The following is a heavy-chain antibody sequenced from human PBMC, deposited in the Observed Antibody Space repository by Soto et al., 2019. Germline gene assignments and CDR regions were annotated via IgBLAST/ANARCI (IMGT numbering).Heavy chain of an antibody. D-gene: IGHD6-19*01. CDR2: ISGDGGST. V-gene: IGHV3-43*02. Sequence: GGSLRLSCAASGFTFDDYAMHWVRQAPGKGLEWVSLISGDGGSTYYADSVKGRFTISRDNSKNSLYLQMNSLRTEDTALYYCAKDPRIAVAGMVSSLPRREEDYWGQGTLVTVSS. CDR1: GFTFDDYA. J-gene: IGHJ4*02. CDR3: AKDPRIAVAGMVSSLPRREEDY.